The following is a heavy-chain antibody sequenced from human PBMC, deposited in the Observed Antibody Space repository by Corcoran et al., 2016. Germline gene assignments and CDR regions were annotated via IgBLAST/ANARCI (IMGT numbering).Heavy chain of an antibody. CDR3: ARGSYSSSWYDY. V-gene: IGHV3-53*01. Sequence: EVQLVESGGGLIQPGGSLRLSCAASGFTVSSNYMSWVRQAPGKGLEWVSVIYSGGSTYYADSVEGRFTISRDNSQNTLYLQMNSLRAEGTAVYYCARGSYSSSWYDYWGQGTLVTVSS. J-gene: IGHJ4*02. D-gene: IGHD6-13*01. CDR1: GFTVSSNY. CDR2: IYSGGST.